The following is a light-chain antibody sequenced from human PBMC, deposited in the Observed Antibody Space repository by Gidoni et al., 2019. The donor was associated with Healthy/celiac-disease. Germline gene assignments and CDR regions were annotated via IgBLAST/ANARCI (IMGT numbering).Light chain of an antibody. Sequence: DIQMTQSPSSLFASVGDRVTITCRASQSISSYLNWYQQKPGKAPKLLIYAASSLQSGVPSRYSGSGSGTDFTLTISSLQPEDFATYYCQQGYSTPSTFGQGTRLEIK. J-gene: IGKJ5*01. CDR2: AAS. CDR3: QQGYSTPST. CDR1: QSISSY. V-gene: IGKV1-39*01.